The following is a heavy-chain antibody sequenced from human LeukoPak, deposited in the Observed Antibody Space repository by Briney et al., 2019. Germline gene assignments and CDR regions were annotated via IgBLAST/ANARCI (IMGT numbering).Heavy chain of an antibody. J-gene: IGHJ4*02. CDR1: GYTFTAYY. CDR2: IHPNSGGT. CDR3: ARDYYGSGTYYKDY. V-gene: IGHV1-2*02. D-gene: IGHD3-10*01. Sequence: VASVKVSCKASGYTFTAYYLHWVRQAPGQGLEWMGWIHPNSGGTNYAQNFQGRVSMTTDKSISTVYMELSRLRSDDTAVYYCARDYYGSGTYYKDYWGQGTLVTVSS.